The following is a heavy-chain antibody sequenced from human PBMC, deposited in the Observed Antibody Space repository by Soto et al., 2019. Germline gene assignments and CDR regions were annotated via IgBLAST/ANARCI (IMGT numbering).Heavy chain of an antibody. CDR3: ARVSQVVYYYDSSGPRPPDDY. CDR1: GGTFSSYA. V-gene: IGHV1-69*13. Sequence: SVKVSCKASGGTFSSYAISWVRQAPGQGLEWMGGIIPIFGTANYAQKFQGRVTITADESTSTAYMELSSLRSEDTAVYYCARVSQVVYYYDSSGPRPPDDYWGQGTLVTVSS. D-gene: IGHD3-22*01. J-gene: IGHJ4*02. CDR2: IIPIFGTA.